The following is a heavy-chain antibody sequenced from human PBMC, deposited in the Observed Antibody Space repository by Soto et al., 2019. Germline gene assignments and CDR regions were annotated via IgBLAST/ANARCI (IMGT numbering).Heavy chain of an antibody. J-gene: IGHJ4*02. Sequence: PGGSLKLSCAASGFTSSSYAMNWVRQAPGKGLEWVSVISGSGGSTYYADSVKGRFTISRDNSKNTLYLQMNSLRAEDTAVYYCARRGPGTYFDYWGQGTLVTVSS. CDR1: GFTSSSYA. CDR2: ISGSGGST. V-gene: IGHV3-23*01. D-gene: IGHD6-13*01. CDR3: ARRGPGTYFDY.